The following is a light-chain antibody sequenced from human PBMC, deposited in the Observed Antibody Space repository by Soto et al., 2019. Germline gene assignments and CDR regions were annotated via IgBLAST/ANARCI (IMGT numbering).Light chain of an antibody. V-gene: IGKV1-5*01. CDR2: DAS. J-gene: IGKJ1*01. CDR3: QQYHTYWT. CDR1: QSISSW. Sequence: DIQMTQSPSTLSASVGDRVTITCRASQSISSWLAWYQQKPGKAPNLLIHDASNLESGVPSRFSGSGSGTQFTLTISSLQPDDFATYFCQQYHTYWTFGQGTKVEIK.